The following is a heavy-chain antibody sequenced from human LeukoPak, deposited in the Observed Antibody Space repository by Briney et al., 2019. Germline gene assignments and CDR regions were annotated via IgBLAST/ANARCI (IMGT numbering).Heavy chain of an antibody. CDR3: ARVGGYDYVWGSYRYPSYYFDY. CDR2: INHSGST. V-gene: IGHV4-34*01. Sequence: PSETLSLTCAVYGGSFSGYYWSWIRQPPGKGLEWIGEINHSGSTNYNPSLKSRVTISVDTSKNQFSLKLSSVTAADTAVYYCARVGGYDYVWGSYRYPSYYFDYWGQGTLVTVSS. CDR1: GGSFSGYY. D-gene: IGHD3-16*02. J-gene: IGHJ4*02.